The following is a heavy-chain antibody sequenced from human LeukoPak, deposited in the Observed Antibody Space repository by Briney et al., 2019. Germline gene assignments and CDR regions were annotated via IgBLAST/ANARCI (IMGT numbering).Heavy chain of an antibody. CDR3: ARDQIMDQLLYGDHYYGMDV. CDR1: GYTFTSYG. V-gene: IGHV1-18*01. J-gene: IGHJ6*02. CDR2: ISAYNGNT. Sequence: ASVKVSCKASGYTFTSYGISWVRQAPGQGLGWMGWISAYNGNTNYAQKLQGRVTMTTDTSTSTAYMELRSLRSDDTAVYYCARDQIMDQLLYGDHYYGMDVWGQGTTVTVSS. D-gene: IGHD2-2*02.